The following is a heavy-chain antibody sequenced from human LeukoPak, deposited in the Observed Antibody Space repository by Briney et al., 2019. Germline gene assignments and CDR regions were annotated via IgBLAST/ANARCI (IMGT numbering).Heavy chain of an antibody. D-gene: IGHD6-13*01. CDR2: INPNSGGT. CDR1: GYTFTGYY. J-gene: IGHJ6*02. CDR3: ARDRIAAAGTGYYYYGMDV. V-gene: IGHV1-2*02. Sequence: ASVTVSCKASGYTFTGYYMHWVRQAPGQGLEWMGWINPNSGGTNYAQKFQGRVTMTRDTSISTAYMELSRLRSDDTAVYYCARDRIAAAGTGYYYYGMDVWGQGTTVTVSS.